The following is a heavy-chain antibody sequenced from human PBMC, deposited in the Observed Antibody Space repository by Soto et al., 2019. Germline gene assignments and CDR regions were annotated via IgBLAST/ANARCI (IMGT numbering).Heavy chain of an antibody. Sequence: GGSLRLSCAASGFTLGTTDMSWVRQAPGEGLEWVSTIDGSGGITYYADSVKGRFTISRDNSRNTVYLQMNSLRGDDTALYYCVKNSGWFNTWGQGALVTVSS. V-gene: IGHV3-23*01. CDR2: IDGSGGIT. CDR3: VKNSGWFNT. CDR1: GFTLGTTD. J-gene: IGHJ5*02. D-gene: IGHD3-10*01.